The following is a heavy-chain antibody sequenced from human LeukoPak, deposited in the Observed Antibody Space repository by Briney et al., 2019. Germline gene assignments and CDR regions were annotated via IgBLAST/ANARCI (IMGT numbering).Heavy chain of an antibody. D-gene: IGHD3-10*01. V-gene: IGHV3-53*01. Sequence: GGSLRLSCAASGFTVSSNYMSWVRQAPGKGLEWVSVIYSGGSTYYADSGKGRFTISRDNSKNTLYLQMNSLRADDTAVYYCAKDRPNYYGSDGNYYKRDGDYWGQGTLVTVSS. CDR3: AKDRPNYYGSDGNYYKRDGDY. CDR2: IYSGGST. CDR1: GFTVSSNY. J-gene: IGHJ4*02.